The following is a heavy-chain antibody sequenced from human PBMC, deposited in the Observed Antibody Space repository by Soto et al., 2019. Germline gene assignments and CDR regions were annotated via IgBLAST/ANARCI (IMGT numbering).Heavy chain of an antibody. Sequence: GGSLRLSCAASGFTFSSYGMHWVRQAPGKGLEWVAVIWYDGSNKYYADSVKGRFTISRDNSKNTLYLQMNSLRAEDTAVYYCARAPTSSSGWYPNYYYYGMDVWGQGTTVTVSS. V-gene: IGHV3-33*01. J-gene: IGHJ6*02. CDR1: GFTFSSYG. D-gene: IGHD6-19*01. CDR3: ARAPTSSSGWYPNYYYYGMDV. CDR2: IWYDGSNK.